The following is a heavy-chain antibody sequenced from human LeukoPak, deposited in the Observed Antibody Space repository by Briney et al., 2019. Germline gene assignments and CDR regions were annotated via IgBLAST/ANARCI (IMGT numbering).Heavy chain of an antibody. CDR3: ARDRSNRWPTGAMDV. CDR2: INSDGSST. CDR1: GFTFSSYW. Sequence: GGSLRLSCAASGFTFSSYWMHWVRQAPGKGLVWVSRINSDGSSTSYADSVKGRFTISRDNAKNTLYLQMNSLRAEDTAVYYCARDRSNRWPTGAMDVWGQGTAVTVSS. J-gene: IGHJ6*02. D-gene: IGHD6-13*01. V-gene: IGHV3-74*01.